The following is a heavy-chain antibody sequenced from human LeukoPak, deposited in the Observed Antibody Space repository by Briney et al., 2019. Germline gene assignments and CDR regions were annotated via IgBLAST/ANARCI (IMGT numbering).Heavy chain of an antibody. D-gene: IGHD1-7*01. CDR3: ATRLHPGRRDDY. Sequence: ASVKVSCKASGYTFTSYGISWVRQAPGQGLEWMGWISAYNGNTNYAQKLQGRVTMTTDTSTSTAYMELSSLRSEDTAVYYCATRLHPGRRDDYWGQGTLVTVSS. V-gene: IGHV1-18*01. J-gene: IGHJ4*02. CDR1: GYTFTSYG. CDR2: ISAYNGNT.